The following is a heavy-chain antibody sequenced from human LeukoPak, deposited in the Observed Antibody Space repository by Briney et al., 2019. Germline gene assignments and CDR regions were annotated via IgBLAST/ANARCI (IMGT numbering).Heavy chain of an antibody. CDR1: GFTVSSAY. V-gene: IGHV3-53*01. CDR3: GRGGYGSSTYYYHFDF. CDR2: IYIGGST. Sequence: GGSLRLSCAASGFTVSSAYMTWVRQASGKGLEWVSVIYIGGSTYYADSVKGRFTISRDNSRNTLYLQMNSLRTEDTAVYYCGRGGYGSSTYYYHFDFWGQGTLVTVSS. J-gene: IGHJ4*02. D-gene: IGHD3-10*01.